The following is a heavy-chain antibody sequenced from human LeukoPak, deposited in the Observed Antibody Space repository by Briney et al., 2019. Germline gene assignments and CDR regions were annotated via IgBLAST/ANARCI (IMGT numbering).Heavy chain of an antibody. Sequence: SETLSLTCTVSGGSISSGGYYWSWIRQPPGKGLEWIGYIYHSGSTYYNPSLKSRVTISVDRSKNQFSLKLSSVTAADTAVYYCARTDDSWPYYGMDVWGQGTTVTVSS. J-gene: IGHJ6*02. CDR2: IYHSGST. D-gene: IGHD1-1*01. CDR1: GGSISSGGYY. CDR3: ARTDDSWPYYGMDV. V-gene: IGHV4-30-2*01.